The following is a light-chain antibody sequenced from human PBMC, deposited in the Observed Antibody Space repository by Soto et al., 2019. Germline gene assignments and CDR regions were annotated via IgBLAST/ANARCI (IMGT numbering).Light chain of an antibody. Sequence: QSVLTQPPAVSGAPGQRVTISCTGSSSNIGASYDVHWYQHLPGTAPKLLIYGNSNRPSGVPDRFSGSKSGTSASLAITGLQAEDEADYYCQVYDSSLGGVLFGGGTKLTVL. CDR1: SSNIGASYD. CDR3: QVYDSSLGGVL. CDR2: GNS. V-gene: IGLV1-40*01. J-gene: IGLJ2*01.